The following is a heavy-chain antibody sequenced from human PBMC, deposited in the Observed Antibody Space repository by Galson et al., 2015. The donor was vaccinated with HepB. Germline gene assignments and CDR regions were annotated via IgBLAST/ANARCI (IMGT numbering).Heavy chain of an antibody. CDR3: ARVRITMVRGANFDY. V-gene: IGHV1-18*04. Sequence: SVKVSCKASGYTFTSYGISWVRQAPGQGLEWMGWISAYNGNTNYAQKLQGRVTMTTDTSTSTAYMELRSLRSDDTAVYYCARVRITMVRGANFDYWGQGTLVTVSS. J-gene: IGHJ4*02. CDR1: GYTFTSYG. D-gene: IGHD3-10*01. CDR2: ISAYNGNT.